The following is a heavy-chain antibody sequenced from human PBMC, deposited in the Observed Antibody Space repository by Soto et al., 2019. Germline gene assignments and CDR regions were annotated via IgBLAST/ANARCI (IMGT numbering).Heavy chain of an antibody. Sequence: EVQLVESGGGLVQPGGSLRLSCAAPGFNFFSYDMHWVRQAPGKGLEWVSAISTSGATSYAGSVKGRFTISRENGRNSLYLQMNSLRAEDAAVYFCARERDPYSDPWQDCDYWGQGTLVTVSS. CDR2: ISTSGAT. CDR3: ARERDPYSDPWQDCDY. V-gene: IGHV3-13*01. CDR1: GFNFFSYD. J-gene: IGHJ4*02. D-gene: IGHD1-26*01.